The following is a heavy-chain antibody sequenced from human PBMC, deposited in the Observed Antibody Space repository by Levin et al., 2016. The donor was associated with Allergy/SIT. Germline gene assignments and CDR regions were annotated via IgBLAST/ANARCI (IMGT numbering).Heavy chain of an antibody. Sequence: GESLKISCAASGFTFSSYAMSWVRQAPGKGLEWVSAISGSGGSTYYADSVKGRFTISRDNSKNTLYLQMNSLRAEDTAVYYCAKVVSEWYFDLWGRGTLVTVSS. J-gene: IGHJ2*01. D-gene: IGHD1-14*01. CDR2: ISGSGGST. CDR1: GFTFSSYA. CDR3: AKVVSEWYFDL. V-gene: IGHV3-23*01.